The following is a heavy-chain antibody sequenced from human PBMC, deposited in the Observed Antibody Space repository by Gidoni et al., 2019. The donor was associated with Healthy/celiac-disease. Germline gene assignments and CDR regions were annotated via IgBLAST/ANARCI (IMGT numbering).Heavy chain of an antibody. CDR1: GFTCSSYA. Sequence: EVQLLESGGGLVQPGGSLRLSCAASGFTCSSYAMSWVRQAPGKGLEWVSAISGSGGSTYYAESVKGRFTISRDNSKNTLYLQMNSLRAEDTAVYYCAKDSYSYGLSYYYYGMDVWGQGTTVTVSS. D-gene: IGHD5-18*01. CDR2: ISGSGGST. J-gene: IGHJ6*02. V-gene: IGHV3-23*01. CDR3: AKDSYSYGLSYYYYGMDV.